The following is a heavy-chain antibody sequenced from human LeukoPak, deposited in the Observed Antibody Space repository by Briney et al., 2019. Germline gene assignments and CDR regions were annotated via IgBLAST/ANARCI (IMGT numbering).Heavy chain of an antibody. CDR2: IYYSGST. V-gene: IGHV4-59*08. CDR1: GGSISSYY. J-gene: IGHJ4*02. Sequence: SETLSLTCTVSGGSISSYYWSWIRQPPGKGLEWIGYIYYSGSTNYNPSLKSRVTISVDTSKNQFSLKLSSVTAADTAVYCCARHGMSGSYLWGQGTLVTVSS. CDR3: ARHGMSGSYL. D-gene: IGHD1-26*01.